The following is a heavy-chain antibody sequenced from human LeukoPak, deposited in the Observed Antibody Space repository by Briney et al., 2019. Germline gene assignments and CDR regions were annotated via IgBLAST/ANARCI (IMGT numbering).Heavy chain of an antibody. V-gene: IGHV1-2*02. CDR2: INPNSGGT. CDR3: ASWYSSSWYPTYYYGMDV. D-gene: IGHD6-13*01. J-gene: IGHJ6*02. Sequence: ASVKVSCKASGYTFTGYYMHWVRQAPGQGLEWMGWINPNSGGTNYAQKFQGRVTMTRDTSISTAYMELSRLRSDDTAAYYCASWYSSSWYPTYYYGMDVWGQGTTVTVSS. CDR1: GYTFTGYY.